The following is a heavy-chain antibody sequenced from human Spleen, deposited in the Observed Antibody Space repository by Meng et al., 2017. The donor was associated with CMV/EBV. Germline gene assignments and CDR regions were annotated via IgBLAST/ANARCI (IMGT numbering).Heavy chain of an antibody. CDR2: INHGGST. CDR3: ARGGLRFLEWLLYPWDY. V-gene: IGHV4-34*01. CDR1: GESFSGYH. D-gene: IGHD3-3*01. Sequence: VYGESFSGYHWTWIRQPPGKGLEWIGEINHGGSTNYNPSLKSRVTISIDTSKNQFSLKLSSVTAADTAVYYCARGGLRFLEWLLYPWDYWGQGTLVTV. J-gene: IGHJ4*02.